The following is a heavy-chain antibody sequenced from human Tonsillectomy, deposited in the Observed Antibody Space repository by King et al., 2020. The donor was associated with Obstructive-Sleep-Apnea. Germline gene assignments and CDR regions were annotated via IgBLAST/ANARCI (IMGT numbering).Heavy chain of an antibody. J-gene: IGHJ3*02. V-gene: IGHV1-18*01. CDR1: GYTFINYG. D-gene: IGHD7-27*01. Sequence: VQLVESAAEVTRPGASVKVSCKTSGYTFINYGVAWVRRGPGQGLEWMGWISAYNGKTNYAQKFQDRVTLTTDTSTNTAYLELRSLRSDDTATYYCARDGDYKGKNWVNDAFDIWGQGTMVSVSS. CDR3: ARDGDYKGKNWVNDAFDI. CDR2: ISAYNGKT.